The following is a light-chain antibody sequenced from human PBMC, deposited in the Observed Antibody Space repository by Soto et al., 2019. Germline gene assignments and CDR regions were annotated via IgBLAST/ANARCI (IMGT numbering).Light chain of an antibody. Sequence: VVLTQSPATLSLSPGDRATLSCRASRHVYINALGWYQQKPGRTPTLLIYGASTRATDIPDRFSATGSGTDFSLTISSLQPEDFGDYICQQSYKTPLTFGPGTKVEIK. CDR2: GAS. CDR3: QQSYKTPLT. J-gene: IGKJ3*01. CDR1: RHVYINA. V-gene: IGKV3D-20*02.